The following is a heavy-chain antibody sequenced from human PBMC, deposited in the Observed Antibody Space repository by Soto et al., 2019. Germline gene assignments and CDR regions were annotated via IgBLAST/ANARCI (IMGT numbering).Heavy chain of an antibody. Sequence: GGSLRLSCAASGFTFSNAWMNWVRQAPGKGLEWVGRIKSKTDGGTTDYAAPVKGRFTISRDDSKNTLYLQMNSLKTEDTAVYYCTTEEYYDSSGYVHYWGQGTLVTVSS. J-gene: IGHJ4*02. V-gene: IGHV3-15*07. CDR2: IKSKTDGGTT. CDR1: GFTFSNAW. D-gene: IGHD3-22*01. CDR3: TTEEYYDSSGYVHY.